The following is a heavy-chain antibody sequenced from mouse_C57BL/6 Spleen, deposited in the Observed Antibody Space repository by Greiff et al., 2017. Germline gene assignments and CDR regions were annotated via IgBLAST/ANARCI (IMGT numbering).Heavy chain of an antibody. CDR2: INPGSGGT. J-gene: IGHJ4*01. CDR1: GYAFTNYL. CDR3: ARGGYYSNYGGAMDY. Sequence: VQLQQSGAELVRPGTSVKVSCKASGYAFTNYLIEWVKQRPGQGLEWIGVINPGSGGTNYNEKFKGKATLTADKSSSTAYMQLSSLTSEDSAVYFCARGGYYSNYGGAMDYWGQGTSVTVSS. D-gene: IGHD2-5*01. V-gene: IGHV1-54*01.